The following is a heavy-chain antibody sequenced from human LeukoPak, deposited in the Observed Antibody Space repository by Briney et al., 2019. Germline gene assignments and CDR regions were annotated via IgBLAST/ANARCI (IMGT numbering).Heavy chain of an antibody. J-gene: IGHJ4*02. CDR2: ISSSSSTI. CDR1: GFTFSSYS. D-gene: IGHD3-16*02. Sequence: GGSLRLSCAASGFTFSSYSMNWVRQAPGKGLEWVSYISSSSSTIYYADSVKGRFTISRDNAKNSLYLQMNSLRDEDTAVYYCARGVVSYYDYAWGSYRSLPPIDYWGQGTLVTVSS. V-gene: IGHV3-48*02. CDR3: ARGVVSYYDYAWGSYRSLPPIDY.